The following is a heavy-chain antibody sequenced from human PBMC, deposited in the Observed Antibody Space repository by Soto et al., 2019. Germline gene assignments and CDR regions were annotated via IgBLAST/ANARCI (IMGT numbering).Heavy chain of an antibody. J-gene: IGHJ4*02. CDR2: ISYDGSNK. CDR1: GFTFSSYA. V-gene: IGHV3-30-3*01. Sequence: GGSLRLSCAASGFTFSSYAMHWVRQAPGKGLEWVAVISYDGSNKYYADSVKGRFTISRDSSKNTLYLQMNSLRAEDTAVYYCARALLRYFDWSQGPFDYWGQGTLVTVSS. CDR3: ARALLRYFDWSQGPFDY. D-gene: IGHD3-9*01.